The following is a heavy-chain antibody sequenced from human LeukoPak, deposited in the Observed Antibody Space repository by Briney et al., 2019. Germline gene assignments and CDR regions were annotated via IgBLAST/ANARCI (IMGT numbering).Heavy chain of an antibody. D-gene: IGHD5-24*01. CDR3: ARARDGHINNWFDP. CDR2: IYYSGST. Sequence: SETLSLTFTVSGGSINSYYWSWIRQPPGKGLEWIGYIYYSGSTEYNPSLKSRVTISVDTSKNQFSLKMSSVTAADTAVYYCARARDGHINNWFDPWGQGTLVTVSS. CDR1: GGSINSYY. V-gene: IGHV4-59*01. J-gene: IGHJ5*02.